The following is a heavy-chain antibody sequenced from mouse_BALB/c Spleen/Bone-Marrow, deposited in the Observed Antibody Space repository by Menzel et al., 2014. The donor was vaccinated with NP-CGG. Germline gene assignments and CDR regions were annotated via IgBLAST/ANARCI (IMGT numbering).Heavy chain of an antibody. J-gene: IGHJ3*01. CDR2: ISSGGSYI. CDR1: GFTFSNYA. CDR3: SSYAY. V-gene: IGHV5-9-4*01. Sequence: EAQRVESGGGLVKSGGSLKLSCAASGFTFSNYAMSWVRQSPEKRLEWVAEISSGGSYIYYPDTLTGRFTISGDNAKNTLYLEMSSLRSEDTAMYYCSSYAYWGQGTLVTVSA. D-gene: IGHD2-12*01.